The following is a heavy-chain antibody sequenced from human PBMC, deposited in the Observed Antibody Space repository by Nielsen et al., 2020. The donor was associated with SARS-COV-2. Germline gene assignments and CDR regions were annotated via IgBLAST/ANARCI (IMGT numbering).Heavy chain of an antibody. D-gene: IGHD6-25*01. CDR2: IIPILGIA. J-gene: IGHJ4*02. CDR1: GGTFSSYA. V-gene: IGHV1-69*04. CDR3: ARGGYSSAVGY. Sequence: SVKVSYKASGGTFSSYAISWVRQAPGQGLEWMGRIIPILGIANYAQKFQGRVTITADKSTSTAYMELSSLRSEDTAVYYCARGGYSSAVGYWGQGTLVTVSS.